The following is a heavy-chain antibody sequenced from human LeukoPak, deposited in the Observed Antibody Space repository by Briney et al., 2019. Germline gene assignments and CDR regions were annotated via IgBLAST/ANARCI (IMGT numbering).Heavy chain of an antibody. CDR2: IYGDGSTT. Sequence: GGSLRLSCAASGFTFSDYWMHWVRQAPGKGLVWVSRIYGDGSTTTYADSVKGRFTISRDNVKNTLYLNMNSLRGDDTAVYYCASGYYYSVMDVWGQGTTVTVSS. J-gene: IGHJ6*02. CDR3: ASGYYYSVMDV. CDR1: GFTFSDYW. V-gene: IGHV3-74*01.